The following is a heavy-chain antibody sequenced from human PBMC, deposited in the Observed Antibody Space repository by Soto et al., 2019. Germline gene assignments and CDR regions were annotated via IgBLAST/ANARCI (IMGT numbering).Heavy chain of an antibody. CDR3: AREDGVVGSSSAFDH. D-gene: IGHD1-26*01. Sequence: GESLKISCQSSGYTFANYWIVWVRQMPGKGLEWMGIIYPSDSTVKYSPSVQGQVTMSVDKSISTAYLQWSSLKASDAAVYYCAREDGVVGSSSAFDHWGLGTLVTVSS. CDR2: IYPSDSTV. V-gene: IGHV5-51*01. CDR1: GYTFANYW. J-gene: IGHJ4*02.